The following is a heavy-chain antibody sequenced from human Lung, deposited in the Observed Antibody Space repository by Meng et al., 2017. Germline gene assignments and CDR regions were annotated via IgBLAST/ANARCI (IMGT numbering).Heavy chain of an antibody. V-gene: IGHV1-2*06. CDR2: INPNSGGT. Sequence: QVQLVQSGADVMKPGASVKVSCKASGYTFTAYYIHWVRQAPGQGLEWMGRINPNSGGTNFAQKFQGRVIMTRDTSISTAYMELSSLGFDDTAVYYCAKALGWGSSPDYWGQGILVTVSS. CDR1: GYTFTAYY. J-gene: IGHJ4*02. D-gene: IGHD2-21*01. CDR3: AKALGWGSSPDY.